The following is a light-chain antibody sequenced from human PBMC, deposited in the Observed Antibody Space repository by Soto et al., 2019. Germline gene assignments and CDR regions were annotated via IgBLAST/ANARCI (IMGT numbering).Light chain of an antibody. CDR3: QQYGSSSLT. CDR1: QSVSSSY. J-gene: IGKJ4*01. V-gene: IGKV3-20*01. Sequence: EIVLTQSPGTLSLSPGERATLSCRASQSVSSSYLAWYQQKPGQAPRLLIYGASSRATGIPDRISGSGSGTDYTLTISRLEPEDLSVYYCQQYGSSSLTFGGGTKVEIK. CDR2: GAS.